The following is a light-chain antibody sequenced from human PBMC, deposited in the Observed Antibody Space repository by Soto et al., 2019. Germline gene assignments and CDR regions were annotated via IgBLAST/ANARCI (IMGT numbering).Light chain of an antibody. CDR2: GNS. V-gene: IGLV1-40*01. J-gene: IGLJ1*01. Sequence: QSVLTQPPSVSGAPGQRVTISCTGSSSNIGAGYDVHWYQQLPGTAPKLLIYGNSNRPSGVPDRFSGSNSGTSASLAITGLQAEDEADYYCAAWDDSLNGYVFGTGTK. CDR3: AAWDDSLNGYV. CDR1: SSNIGAGYD.